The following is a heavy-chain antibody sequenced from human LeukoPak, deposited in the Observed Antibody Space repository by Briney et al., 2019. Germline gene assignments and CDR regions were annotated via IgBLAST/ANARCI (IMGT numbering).Heavy chain of an antibody. Sequence: AAVKVSCKASGYPFATYGISWVRQAPGQGIELMSLISAYNGNTNYAQKLQGRVTMTTDTSTSTAYMELRSLRSDDTAVYYCARDAQQLVIPSWFDPWGQGTLVTVSS. J-gene: IGHJ5*02. CDR3: ARDAQQLVIPSWFDP. D-gene: IGHD6-13*01. V-gene: IGHV1-18*01. CDR1: GYPFATYG. CDR2: ISAYNGNT.